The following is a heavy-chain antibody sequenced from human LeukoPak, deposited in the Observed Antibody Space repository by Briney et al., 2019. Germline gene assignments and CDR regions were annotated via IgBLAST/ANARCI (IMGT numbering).Heavy chain of an antibody. CDR1: GGSISSSSYY. CDR2: IYYSGST. Sequence: SGTLSLTCTVSGGSISSSSYYWGWIRQPPGKGLEWIGSIYYSGSTYYNPSLKSRVTISVDTSKNQFSLKLSSVTAADTAVYYCARLRASYFDYWGQGTLVTVSS. D-gene: IGHD5-12*01. V-gene: IGHV4-39*01. J-gene: IGHJ4*02. CDR3: ARLRASYFDY.